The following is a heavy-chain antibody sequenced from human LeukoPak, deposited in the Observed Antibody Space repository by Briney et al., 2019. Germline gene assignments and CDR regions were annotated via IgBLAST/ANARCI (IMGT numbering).Heavy chain of an antibody. CDR1: GRSISSYY. CDR2: IYYSGST. J-gene: IGHJ5*02. V-gene: IGHV4-59*01. D-gene: IGHD3-10*01. CDR3: ARGGYYGSGNDFRFDP. Sequence: SETLSLTCTVSGRSISSYYWSWIRQPPGKGLEWIGYIYYSGSTNYKPSLKSRVTISVDTSKNQFSLKLSSVTAADTAVYYCARGGYYGSGNDFRFDPWGQGTLVTVSS.